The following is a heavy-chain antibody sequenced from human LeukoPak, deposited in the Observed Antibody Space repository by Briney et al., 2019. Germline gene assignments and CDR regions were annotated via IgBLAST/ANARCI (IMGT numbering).Heavy chain of an antibody. V-gene: IGHV4-38-2*01. CDR3: ERSHSRFLEWFGWFDP. Sequence: PSGTLSLTCAVSGYSISSGYYWGWIRQPPVKGLEWIGSIYHSGSTYYNPSLKSRVTISVDASKNKFSLKLSSVTAADTAVYYCERSHSRFLEWFGWFDPWGQGTLVTVSS. CDR2: IYHSGST. J-gene: IGHJ5*02. CDR1: GYSISSGYY. D-gene: IGHD3-3*01.